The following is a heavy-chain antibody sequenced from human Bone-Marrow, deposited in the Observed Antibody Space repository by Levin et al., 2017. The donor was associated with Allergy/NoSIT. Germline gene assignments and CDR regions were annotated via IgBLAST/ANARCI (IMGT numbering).Heavy chain of an antibody. Sequence: GGSLRLSCAASGFTFKDAWMNWVRQAPGKGLEWVCRIKRKIEGGTTDYIAPVKGRFTISRDDSENTLYLQMSSLKIEDTAVYYCAAGAEMTDTDYWGQGTLVTVSS. J-gene: IGHJ4*02. CDR3: AAGAEMTDTDY. D-gene: IGHD6-19*01. CDR2: IKRKIEGGTT. CDR1: GFTFKDAW. V-gene: IGHV3-15*01.